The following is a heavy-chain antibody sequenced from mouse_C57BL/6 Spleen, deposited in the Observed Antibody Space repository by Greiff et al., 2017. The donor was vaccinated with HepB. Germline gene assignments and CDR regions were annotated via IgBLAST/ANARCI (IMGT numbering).Heavy chain of an antibody. CDR1: GFTFSSYA. D-gene: IGHD1-1*01. J-gene: IGHJ4*01. CDR3: ARAPYGSRYYYAMDY. V-gene: IGHV5-4*01. CDR2: ISDGGSYT. Sequence: EVHLVESGGGLVKPGGSLKLSCAASGFTFSSYAMSWVRQTPEKRLEWVATISDGGSYTYYPDNVKGRFTISRDTAKNNLYLQMSHLKSEDTAMYYCARAPYGSRYYYAMDYWGQGTSVTVSS.